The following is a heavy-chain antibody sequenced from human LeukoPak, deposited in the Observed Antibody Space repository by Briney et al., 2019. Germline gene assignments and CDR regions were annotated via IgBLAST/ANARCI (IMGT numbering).Heavy chain of an antibody. CDR2: IIPIFGTA. V-gene: IGHV1-69*13. D-gene: IGHD4-23*01. CDR3: ARDVGGGLAFDN. Sequence: SVKVSCKASGGTFSSYAISWVRQAPGQGLEWMGGIIPIFGTANYAQKFQGRVTITADESTSTAYMELSSLRSEDTAVYYCARDVGGGLAFDNWGQGTMVTVSS. J-gene: IGHJ3*02. CDR1: GGTFSSYA.